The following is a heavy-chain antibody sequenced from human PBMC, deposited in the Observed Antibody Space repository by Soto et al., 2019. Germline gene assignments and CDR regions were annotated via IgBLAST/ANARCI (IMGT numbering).Heavy chain of an antibody. CDR2: VYADGAT. Sequence: EVQLVESGGGLVQPGESLRLSCAASGFTVSNYHMTWVRQAPGKGLEWVSAVYADGATSHADSVKDRFTVSRDNSRNTLNLEMSGLRGEDTAVYYCARWGGGLDYWGQGTLVTVSS. CDR3: ARWGGGLDY. CDR1: GFTVSNYH. J-gene: IGHJ4*02. V-gene: IGHV3-66*01. D-gene: IGHD3-16*01.